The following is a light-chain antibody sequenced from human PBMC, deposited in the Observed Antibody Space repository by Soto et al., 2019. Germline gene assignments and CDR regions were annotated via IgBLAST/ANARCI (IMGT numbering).Light chain of an antibody. CDR3: SSYAGSNNLV. Sequence: QSALTQPPSASGSPGQSVTISCTGTSSDVGGYNYVSWYQRHPGKAPKLMIYEVSKRPSGVPDRFSGSKSGNTASLTVSGLLAEDEADYYCSSYAGSNNLVFGGGTKLTVL. V-gene: IGLV2-8*01. CDR2: EVS. CDR1: SSDVGGYNY. J-gene: IGLJ2*01.